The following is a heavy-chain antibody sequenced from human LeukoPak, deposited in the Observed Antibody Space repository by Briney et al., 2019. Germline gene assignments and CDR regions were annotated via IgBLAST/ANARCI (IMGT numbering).Heavy chain of an antibody. CDR3: ARGEAANPRRSYYYYYMDV. J-gene: IGHJ6*03. CDR2: INHSGST. V-gene: IGHV4-34*01. CDR1: GESLTGYF. D-gene: IGHD1-14*01. Sequence: SETLSLTCTVYGESLTGYFWSWIRQPPGKGLEWIGEINHSGSTNYNPSLKSRVTISVDTSKNQFSLKLSSVTAADTAVYYCARGEAANPRRSYYYYYMDVWGKGTTVTVSS.